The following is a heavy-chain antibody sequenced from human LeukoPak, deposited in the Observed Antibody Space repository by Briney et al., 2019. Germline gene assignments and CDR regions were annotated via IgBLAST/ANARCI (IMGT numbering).Heavy chain of an antibody. CDR2: IYPGDSDT. CDR3: ARQMEAAGTSFDY. D-gene: IGHD6-13*01. Sequence: PGESLKISCEASGYDFTNYWIGWVRQKPGKGLEWMGIIYPGDSDTRYSPSFQGQVTISADKSISTAYLQWSSLKASDTAMYYCARQMEAAGTSFDYWGQGTLVTVSS. J-gene: IGHJ4*02. CDR1: GYDFTNYW. V-gene: IGHV5-51*01.